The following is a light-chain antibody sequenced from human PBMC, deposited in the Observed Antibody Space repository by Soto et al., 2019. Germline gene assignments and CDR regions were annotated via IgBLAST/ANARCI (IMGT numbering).Light chain of an antibody. CDR1: QSISSY. CDR2: DAS. J-gene: IGKJ4*01. CDR3: QQYDSSPLT. V-gene: IGKV1-33*01. Sequence: DIQMTQSPSSLSASVGDRVTITCRASQSISSYLNWYQQKPGKAPKLLIYDASNLEAGVPSRFRGSGSGTDFTLTISRLEPEDFAVYYCQQYDSSPLTFGGGTKVDIK.